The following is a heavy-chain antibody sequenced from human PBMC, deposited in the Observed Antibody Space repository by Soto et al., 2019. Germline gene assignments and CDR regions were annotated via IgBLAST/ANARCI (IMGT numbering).Heavy chain of an antibody. Sequence: EVQLLESGGGLVEPGGSLRLSCAASGFSFSSYAMSWVRQAPGKGLEWVSGISDSGFSTYYADSVKGRFTISRDSSKNTVYLQMNSLRAEDTAVYYCAKAGAKTYYYDSSGYYHFDYWGQGTLVTVSS. CDR2: ISDSGFST. J-gene: IGHJ4*02. CDR1: GFSFSSYA. V-gene: IGHV3-23*01. D-gene: IGHD3-22*01. CDR3: AKAGAKTYYYDSSGYYHFDY.